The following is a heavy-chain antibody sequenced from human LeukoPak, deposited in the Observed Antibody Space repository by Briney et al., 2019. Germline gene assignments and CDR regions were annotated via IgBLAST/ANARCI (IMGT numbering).Heavy chain of an antibody. CDR1: EFTFSNAW. V-gene: IGHV3-15*01. CDR2: IKSKTDGGTT. J-gene: IGHJ4*02. Sequence: GGSLRLSCAVSEFTFSNAWMNWVRQAPGKGLEWVGRIKSKTDGGTTDYAAPVKGRFTISRDDSKNTVFVQMNSLKIEDTGVYFCTTVTVCTGSSCPGAFDNWGQGTLVTVSS. CDR3: TTVTVCTGSSCPGAFDN. D-gene: IGHD2-15*01.